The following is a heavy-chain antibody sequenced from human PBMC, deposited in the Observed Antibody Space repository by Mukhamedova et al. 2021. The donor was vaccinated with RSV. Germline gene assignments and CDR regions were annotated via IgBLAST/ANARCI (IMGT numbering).Heavy chain of an antibody. Sequence: GSTNYNPSLKSRVTISVDTPKNQFSLKLSSVTASATAVYYCVRAPEAYSSSWFYDYSGQGTLVTVSS. V-gene: IGHV4-59*01. J-gene: IGHJ4*02. D-gene: IGHD6-13*01. CDR2: GST. CDR3: VRAPEAYSSSWFYDY.